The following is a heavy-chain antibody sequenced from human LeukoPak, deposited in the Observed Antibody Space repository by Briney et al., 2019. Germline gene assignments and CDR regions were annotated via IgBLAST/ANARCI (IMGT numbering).Heavy chain of an antibody. D-gene: IGHD1-1*01. V-gene: IGHV4-59*01. CDR1: GGSISSYY. CDR2: IYGSGST. Sequence: PSETLSLTCTVSGGSISSYYWSWIRQPPGKGLEWIGHIYGSGSTNYNPSLKSRVTLSVDTSKNQFSLKLSSVTATDTAVYYCAREGTSGTHLNWFDPWGQGTLVTVSS. CDR3: AREGTSGTHLNWFDP. J-gene: IGHJ5*02.